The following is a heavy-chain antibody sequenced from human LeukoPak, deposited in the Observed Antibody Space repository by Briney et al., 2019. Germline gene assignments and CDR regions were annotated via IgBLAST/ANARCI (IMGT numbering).Heavy chain of an antibody. D-gene: IGHD6-6*01. V-gene: IGHV4-38-2*02. CDR3: ARDDGSSSPYYYYYYMDV. CDR2: IYHSGST. J-gene: IGHJ6*03. CDR1: GYSISSGYY. Sequence: SETLSLTCTVSGYSISSGYYWGWIRQPPGKGLEWIGSIYHSGSTYYNPSLKSRVTISVDTSKNQFSLKLSSVTAADTAVYYCARDDGSSSPYYYYYYMDVWGKGTTVTVSS.